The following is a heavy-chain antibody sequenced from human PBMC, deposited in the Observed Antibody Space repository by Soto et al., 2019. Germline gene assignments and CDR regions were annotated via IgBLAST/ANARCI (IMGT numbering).Heavy chain of an antibody. V-gene: IGHV4-61*01. CDR1: GDSVTSVNYF. CDR2: ISNSGIS. D-gene: IGHD2-21*01. J-gene: IGHJ4*02. Sequence: PSETLSLTCAVSGDSVTSVNYFWTWIRQPPGGGLEWIGYISNSGISKYNPSLKSRVAMSQDTSKNQFSLNLHSVTAADTAVYFGPRGGGNSYYAYHFDTWGQGALVTVSS. CDR3: PRGGGNSYYAYHFDT.